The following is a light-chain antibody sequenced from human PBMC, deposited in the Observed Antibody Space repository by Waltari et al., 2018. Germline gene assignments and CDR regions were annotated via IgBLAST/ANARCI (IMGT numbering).Light chain of an antibody. CDR3: YSTDNSGHGV. CDR2: EDN. J-gene: IGLJ3*02. CDR1: ALPKKF. V-gene: IGLV3-10*01. Sequence: SYELTQPPSVSMSPGQTARITCSREALPKKFASWFQQKSGQAPVLVMYEDNKRPSGIPQKVSGSSSGTVATLTISGAQWEDEADYDCYSTDNSGHGVFGGGTKVTVL.